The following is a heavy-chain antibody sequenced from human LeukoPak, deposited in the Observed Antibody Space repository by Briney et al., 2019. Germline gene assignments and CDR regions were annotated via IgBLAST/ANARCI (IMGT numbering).Heavy chain of an antibody. Sequence: PGGSLSLSCAPSGFRFSSCSMKWVREARGKGLEWVSYIRSTSSTIYYADSVQGRFTISRDNAKNSLFLQMNSLRAEDTAVYYCARGLTLSGTTTDFWGQGSLVTASS. D-gene: IGHD1-1*01. J-gene: IGHJ4*02. CDR1: GFRFSSCS. CDR2: IRSTSSTI. CDR3: ARGLTLSGTTTDF. V-gene: IGHV3-48*01.